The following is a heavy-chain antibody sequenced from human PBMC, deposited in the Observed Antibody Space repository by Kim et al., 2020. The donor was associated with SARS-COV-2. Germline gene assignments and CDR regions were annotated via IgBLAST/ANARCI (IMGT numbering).Heavy chain of an antibody. J-gene: IGHJ3*02. V-gene: IGHV3-7*01. D-gene: IGHD6-19*01. CDR2: IKQDGNQK. CDR1: GFTFSSYW. CDR3: ARDGDLYSSGTDAFDI. Sequence: GGSLRLSCAASGFTFSSYWMTWVRQAPGKGLEWVANIKQDGNQKYYVDSVKGRFTISRDNAKNSLYLQMNSLRAEDTAVYYCARDGDLYSSGTDAFDIWGEGTTVTVSS.